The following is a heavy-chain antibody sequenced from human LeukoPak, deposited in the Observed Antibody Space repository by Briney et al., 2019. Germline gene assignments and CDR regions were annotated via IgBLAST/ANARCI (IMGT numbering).Heavy chain of an antibody. CDR2: IIPMSDTA. CDR3: ARAYTAIILDY. D-gene: IGHD5-18*01. CDR1: GGTFNSYA. J-gene: IGHJ4*02. V-gene: IGHV1-69*06. Sequence: GASVKVSCKASGGTFNSYAISWVRQAPGQGLEWMGGIIPMSDTANYPQKFRGRLTITADIPTSTVYMELSSLRSEDTAVYYCARAYTAIILDYWGQGTLVTVSS.